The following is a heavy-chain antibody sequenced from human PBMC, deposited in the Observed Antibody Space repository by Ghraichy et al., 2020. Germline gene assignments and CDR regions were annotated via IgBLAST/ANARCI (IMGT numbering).Heavy chain of an antibody. Sequence: PGGSLRLSCVASEFSISSYGIHWVRQAPGKGLEWVAVISYDGSHKFYADSVRGRFTISRDNSENTLYLEVSSLRAEDTAVYYCARDPTRFDSVSGHYSDSYYYGMDVWGHGTTVTVSS. J-gene: IGHJ6*02. V-gene: IGHV3-30*04. CDR2: ISYDGSHK. CDR3: ARDPTRFDSVSGHYSDSYYYGMDV. CDR1: EFSISSYG. D-gene: IGHD3-3*01.